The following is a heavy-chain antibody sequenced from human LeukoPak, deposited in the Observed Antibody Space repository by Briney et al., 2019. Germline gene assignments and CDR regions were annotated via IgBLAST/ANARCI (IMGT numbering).Heavy chain of an antibody. D-gene: IGHD3-3*01. V-gene: IGHV1-24*01. J-gene: IGHJ5*02. CDR1: GYTFTEMS. CDR3: ADFGVVTNWFDP. CDR2: IDPESGER. Sequence: GASVKVSCKVSGYTFTEMSIHWVRQTLGKGLEWLGGIDPESGERVYAQNFRGRVTMSEDTSTDTAYMEVSSLRSEDTAIYYCADFGVVTNWFDPWGQGTLVTVSS.